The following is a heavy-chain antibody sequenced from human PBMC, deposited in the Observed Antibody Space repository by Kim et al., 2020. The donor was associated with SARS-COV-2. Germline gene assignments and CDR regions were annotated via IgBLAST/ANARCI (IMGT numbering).Heavy chain of an antibody. CDR1: GFTFSSYG. V-gene: IGHV3-30*04. D-gene: IGHD6-19*01. J-gene: IGHJ6*02. CDR3: ARDIASYSSGWLYYYYGMVV. Sequence: GGSLRLSCAASGFTFSSYGMHWVRQAPGKGLEWVAVISYDGSNKNYVDSVKGRFTISRDNSKNTLYLQMNSLRAEDTAVYYCARDIASYSSGWLYYYYGMVVWGQGTTVTVSS. CDR2: ISYDGSNK.